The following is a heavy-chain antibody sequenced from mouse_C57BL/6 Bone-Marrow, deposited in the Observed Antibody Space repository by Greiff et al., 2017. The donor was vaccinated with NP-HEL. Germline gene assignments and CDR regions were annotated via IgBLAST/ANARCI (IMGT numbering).Heavy chain of an antibody. Sequence: EVQGVESGGGLVKPGGSLKLSCAASGFTFSSYAMSWVRQTPEKRLEWVATISDGGSYTYYPDNVKGRFTISRDNAKNNLYLQMSHLKSEDTAMYYCARGGGLPLAYWGQGTLVTVSA. V-gene: IGHV5-4*01. CDR2: ISDGGSYT. CDR3: ARGGGLPLAY. D-gene: IGHD2-4*01. J-gene: IGHJ3*01. CDR1: GFTFSSYA.